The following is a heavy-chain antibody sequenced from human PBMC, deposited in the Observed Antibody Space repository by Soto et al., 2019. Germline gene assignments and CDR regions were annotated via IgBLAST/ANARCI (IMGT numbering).Heavy chain of an antibody. Sequence: SETLSLTCTVSGGSISSSSYYWGWIRQPPRKGLEWIGSIYYSGSTYYNPSLKSRVTISVDTSKNQFSLKLSSVTAADTAVYYCASSYSSGWQYFDYWGQGTLVTVSS. CDR1: GGSISSSSYY. V-gene: IGHV4-39*01. D-gene: IGHD6-19*01. CDR2: IYYSGST. CDR3: ASSYSSGWQYFDY. J-gene: IGHJ4*02.